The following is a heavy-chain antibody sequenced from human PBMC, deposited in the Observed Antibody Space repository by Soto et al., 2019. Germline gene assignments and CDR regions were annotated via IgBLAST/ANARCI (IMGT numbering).Heavy chain of an antibody. Sequence: SETLSLTCTVSGGSISSYYWSWIRQPPGKGLEWIGYIYYSGSTNYNPSLKSRVTISVDTSKNQFSLKLSSVTAADTAVYYCARVTWIPSYYYYYGMDVWGQGTTVTV. D-gene: IGHD5-18*01. V-gene: IGHV4-59*01. J-gene: IGHJ6*02. CDR3: ARVTWIPSYYYYYGMDV. CDR2: IYYSGST. CDR1: GGSISSYY.